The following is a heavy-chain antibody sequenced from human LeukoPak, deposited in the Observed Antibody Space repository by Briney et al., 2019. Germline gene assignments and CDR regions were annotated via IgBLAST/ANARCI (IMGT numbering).Heavy chain of an antibody. CDR1: GFTFSSYS. CDR2: ISSSSSYI. Sequence: GGSLRLSCAASGFTFSSYSMNWVRQAPGKGLEWVSSISSSSSYIYYADSVKGRFTISRDNAKNSLYLQMNGLRAEDTAVHYCARRVRYFDWLPPGFDYWGQGTLVTVSS. CDR3: ARRVRYFDWLPPGFDY. D-gene: IGHD3-9*01. V-gene: IGHV3-21*01. J-gene: IGHJ4*02.